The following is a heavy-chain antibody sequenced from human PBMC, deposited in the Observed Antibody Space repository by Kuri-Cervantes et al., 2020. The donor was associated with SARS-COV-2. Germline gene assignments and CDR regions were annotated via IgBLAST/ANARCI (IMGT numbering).Heavy chain of an antibody. CDR3: ARDLGYCSSTSCRHGMDV. Sequence: GESLKISCAASGFTSSSYGMHWVRQAPGKGLEWVAVIWYDGSNKYYADSVKGRFTISRDNSKNTLYLQMNSLRAEDTAVYYCARDLGYCSSTSCRHGMDVWGQGTTVTVSS. CDR1: GFTSSSYG. V-gene: IGHV3-33*08. J-gene: IGHJ6*02. D-gene: IGHD2-2*01. CDR2: IWYDGSNK.